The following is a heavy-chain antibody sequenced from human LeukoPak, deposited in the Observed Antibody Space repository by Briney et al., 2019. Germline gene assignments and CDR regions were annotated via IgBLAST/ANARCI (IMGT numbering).Heavy chain of an antibody. D-gene: IGHD6-13*01. CDR3: ARGPAAGINY. V-gene: IGHV4-34*01. Sequence: SETLSLTCAVYGGSFSGYYWSWIRQPPGKGLEWIGEINHSGSTNYNPSLKSRVTISVDTSKNQFSLKLGSVTAADTAVYYCARGPAAGINYWGQGTLVTVSS. CDR2: INHSGST. CDR1: GGSFSGYY. J-gene: IGHJ4*02.